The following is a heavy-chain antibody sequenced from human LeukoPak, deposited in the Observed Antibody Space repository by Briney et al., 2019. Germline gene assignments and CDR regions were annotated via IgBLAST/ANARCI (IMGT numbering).Heavy chain of an antibody. Sequence: GGSLRLSCAASGFTFSTYFIHWVRQGPGKGLVWVSRIGSDGSSASSADSVKGRFTISRDKAKNTVLLQMYSLRAEDTAIYYCALSYDYDPPDALDIWGQGTMVTVSS. CDR3: ALSYDYDPPDALDI. CDR2: IGSDGSSA. CDR1: GFTFSTYF. D-gene: IGHD3-22*01. J-gene: IGHJ3*02. V-gene: IGHV3-74*01.